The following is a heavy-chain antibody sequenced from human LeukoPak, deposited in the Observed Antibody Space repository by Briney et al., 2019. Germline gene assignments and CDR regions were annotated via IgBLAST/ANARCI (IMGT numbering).Heavy chain of an antibody. D-gene: IGHD3-22*01. CDR3: ARGGYDSSGYYDIYYFDY. CDR2: IYTSGST. J-gene: IGHJ4*02. CDR1: GGSISSGSYY. V-gene: IGHV4-61*02. Sequence: SETLSLTCTVSGGSISSGSYYWRWLRQPAGTGLEWIGRIYTSGSTNYNPSLKSRVTISVDTSKNQFSLKLSSVTAADTAVYYCARGGYDSSGYYDIYYFDYWGQGTLVTVSS.